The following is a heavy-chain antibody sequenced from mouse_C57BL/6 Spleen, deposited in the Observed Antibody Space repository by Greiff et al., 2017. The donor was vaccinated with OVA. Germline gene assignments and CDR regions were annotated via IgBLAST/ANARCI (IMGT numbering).Heavy chain of an antibody. CDR1: GYAFSSSW. CDR2: IYPGDGDT. V-gene: IGHV1-82*01. D-gene: IGHD1-1*01. J-gene: IGHJ2*01. Sequence: QVQLQQSGPELVKPGASVKISCKASGYAFSSSWMNWVKQRPGKGLEWIGRIYPGDGDTNYNGKFKGKATLTADKSSSTAYMQLSSLTSEDSAVYFCARAFYDYGSSYDYWGQGTTLTVSS. CDR3: ARAFYDYGSSYDY.